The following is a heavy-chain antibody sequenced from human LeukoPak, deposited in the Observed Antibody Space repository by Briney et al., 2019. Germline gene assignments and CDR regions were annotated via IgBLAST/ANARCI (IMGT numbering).Heavy chain of an antibody. CDR1: GGSISSGGYY. CDR2: IYYSGST. D-gene: IGHD3-22*01. Sequence: SETLSLTCTVSGGSISSGGYYWSWIRQHPGKGLEWIGYIYYSGSTYYNLSLKSRVTISVDTSKNQFSLKLSSVTAADTAVYYCARSDSSGYRFDYWGQGTLVTVSS. CDR3: ARSDSSGYRFDY. J-gene: IGHJ4*02. V-gene: IGHV4-31*03.